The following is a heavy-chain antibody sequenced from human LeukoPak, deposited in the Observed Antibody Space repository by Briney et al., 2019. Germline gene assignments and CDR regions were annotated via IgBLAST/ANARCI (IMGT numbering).Heavy chain of an antibody. D-gene: IGHD3-10*01. CDR3: ARVTGLLWSSRGWFDP. CDR2: IYYSGST. Sequence: SETLSLTCTVSGGAISSFHWGWIRQPPGKGLEWIGCIYYSGSTAYNPSLKSRVTISVDTSKNQFSLKLSSVTAADTAVYYCARVTGLLWSSRGWFDPWGQGTLVTVSS. CDR1: GGAISSFH. J-gene: IGHJ5*02. V-gene: IGHV4-59*12.